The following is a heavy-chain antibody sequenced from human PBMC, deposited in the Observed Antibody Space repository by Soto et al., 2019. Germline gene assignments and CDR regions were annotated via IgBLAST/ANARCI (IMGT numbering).Heavy chain of an antibody. J-gene: IGHJ4*02. D-gene: IGHD3-22*01. V-gene: IGHV1-2*02. CDR1: GYTFTGYY. CDR3: ATRFHDSSGYYRLDY. CDR2: INPNSGGT. Sequence: QVQLVQSGAEVKKTGASVKVSCKASGYTFTGYYMHCVRQAPGQGLEWMGWINPNSGGTNYAQKFQGRVTMTRDTSISTAYMELSRLRSDDTAVYYCATRFHDSSGYYRLDYWGQGTLVTVSS.